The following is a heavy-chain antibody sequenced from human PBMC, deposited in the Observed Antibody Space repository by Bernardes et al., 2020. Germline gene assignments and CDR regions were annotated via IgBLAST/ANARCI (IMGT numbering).Heavy chain of an antibody. Sequence: ASVKVSCKASGYTFTSYGISWVRQAPGQGLEWMGWISAYNGNTNYAQKLQGRVTMTTDTSTSTAYMELRSLRSDDTAVYYCARDTGGYCSGGSCPGEFDYWGQGTLVTVSS. CDR2: ISAYNGNT. V-gene: IGHV1-18*01. D-gene: IGHD2-15*01. CDR1: GYTFTSYG. J-gene: IGHJ4*02. CDR3: ARDTGGYCSGGSCPGEFDY.